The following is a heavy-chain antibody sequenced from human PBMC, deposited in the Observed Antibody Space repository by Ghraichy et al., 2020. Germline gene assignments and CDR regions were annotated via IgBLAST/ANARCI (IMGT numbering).Heavy chain of an antibody. CDR1: GGTISNNHYY. D-gene: IGHD6-13*01. Sequence: SETLSLTCTVSGGTISNNHYYWGWVRQPPGKGLEWIGSIFYDGDTYYNPSLKSRVTISVDTVKNQFSLKVNSVTATDTAAYFCAGCPWAIGTCYFDQWGQGTPVTVSS. V-gene: IGHV4-39*01. CDR2: IFYDGDT. CDR3: AGCPWAIGTCYFDQ. J-gene: IGHJ4*02.